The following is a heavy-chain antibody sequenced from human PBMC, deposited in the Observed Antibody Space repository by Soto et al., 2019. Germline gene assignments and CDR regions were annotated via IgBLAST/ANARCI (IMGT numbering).Heavy chain of an antibody. CDR2: ISPYDGNT. Sequence: ASVKVSCKASGYTFSSYGINGVRQAPGQGLEWLGWISPYDGNTKYAQILQGRVTITRDTSASTAYMELSSLRSEDTAVYYCARGRVMGATTSLCYWGQGTLVTVSS. V-gene: IGHV1-18*01. D-gene: IGHD1-26*01. CDR3: ARGRVMGATTSLCY. J-gene: IGHJ4*02. CDR1: GYTFSSYG.